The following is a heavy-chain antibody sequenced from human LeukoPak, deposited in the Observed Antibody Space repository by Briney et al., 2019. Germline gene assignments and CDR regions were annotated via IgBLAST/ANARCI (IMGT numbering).Heavy chain of an antibody. CDR2: ISSSSSYI. CDR3: ARGGPAAMGMSNFDY. V-gene: IGHV3-21*01. Sequence: GGSLRLSCAASGFTFSSYSMNWVRQAPGKGLEWVSSISSSSSYIYYADSIKGRFTISRDNAKNSLYLQMNSLRAEDTAVSYCARGGPAAMGMSNFDYWGQGTLVSVSS. J-gene: IGHJ4*02. D-gene: IGHD2-2*01. CDR1: GFTFSSYS.